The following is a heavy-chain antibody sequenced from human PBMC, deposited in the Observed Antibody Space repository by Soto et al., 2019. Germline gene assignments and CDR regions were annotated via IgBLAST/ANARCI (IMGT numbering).Heavy chain of an antibody. D-gene: IGHD2-15*01. CDR1: GYTFTSYA. Sequence: AASVKVSCKASGYTFTSYAMHWVRQAPGQRLEWMGWINAGNGNTKYSQKFQGRVTITRDTSASTAYMELSSLRSEDTAVYYCARVGYCSGGSCDYYYMDVWGKGTTVTVSS. CDR3: ARVGYCSGGSCDYYYMDV. CDR2: INAGNGNT. V-gene: IGHV1-3*01. J-gene: IGHJ6*03.